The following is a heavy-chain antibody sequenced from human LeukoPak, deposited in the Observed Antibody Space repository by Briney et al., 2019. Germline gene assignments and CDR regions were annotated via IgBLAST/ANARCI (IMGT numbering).Heavy chain of an antibody. CDR1: GGSISSYY. D-gene: IGHD6-19*01. CDR3: ARAQWLDDFDY. V-gene: IGHV4-59*12. J-gene: IGHJ4*02. Sequence: PSETLSLTCTVSGGSISSYYWSWIRQPPGKGLEWIGYIYYSGSTNYNPSLKSRVTISVDTSKNQFSLKLSSVTAADTAVYYCARAQWLDDFDYWGQGTLVTVSS. CDR2: IYYSGST.